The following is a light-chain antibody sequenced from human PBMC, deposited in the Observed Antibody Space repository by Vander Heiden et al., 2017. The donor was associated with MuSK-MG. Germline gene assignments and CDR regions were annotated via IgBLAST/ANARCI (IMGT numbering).Light chain of an antibody. CDR1: QSVLYSSNNKNY. V-gene: IGKV4-1*01. J-gene: IGKJ5*01. Sequence: DIVMTQSPDSLAVSLGERATINCKSSQSVLYSSNNKNYLAWYQQKPGQPPKMLIYWASTRESGVPDRFSGSGSGTDFTLTINSLQAEDVAVYYCQQYYNVPITFGQGTRLDIK. CDR2: WAS. CDR3: QQYYNVPIT.